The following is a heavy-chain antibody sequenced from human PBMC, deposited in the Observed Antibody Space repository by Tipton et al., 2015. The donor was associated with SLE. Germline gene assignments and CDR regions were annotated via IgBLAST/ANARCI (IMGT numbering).Heavy chain of an antibody. CDR3: ARRATTNSYDY. V-gene: IGHV3-66*01. D-gene: IGHD1-26*01. Sequence: SLRLSCTASGFTVTDNYMTWVRQAPGKGLEWVSVIFSGGNTYYADSVKGRFTLSRDRSKNMLYLQMGSLRDEDMGVYYCARRATTNSYDYWSRGTLVTVSS. CDR2: IFSGGNT. J-gene: IGHJ4*02. CDR1: GFTVTDNY.